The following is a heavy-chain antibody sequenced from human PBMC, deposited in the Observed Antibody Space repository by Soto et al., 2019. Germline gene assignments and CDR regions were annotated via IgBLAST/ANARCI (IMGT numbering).Heavy chain of an antibody. Sequence: SETLSLTCTVSGGSIGTYYWSWIRQPPGKGLEWIGYIYYSGNTNYNPSLKRRVTISVDTSKNQFSLSLSSVTAADTAVYYCARGRGGYPVSYWGQGTLVTVSS. CDR3: ARGRGGYPVSY. CDR1: GGSIGTYY. D-gene: IGHD5-12*01. CDR2: IYYSGNT. J-gene: IGHJ4*02. V-gene: IGHV4-59*12.